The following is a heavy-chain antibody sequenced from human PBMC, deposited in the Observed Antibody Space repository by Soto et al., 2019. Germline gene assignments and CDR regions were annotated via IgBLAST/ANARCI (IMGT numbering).Heavy chain of an antibody. CDR1: GYTFTEFD. CDR3: ARVVRFFGGHAGY. J-gene: IGHJ4*02. Sequence: SVKVSCKTSGYTFTEFDINWVRQAPGQGLEWMGWMNTNTGNTGYAQKFQGRVTMTRDTSISTAYMELRRLRSEDTAVYYCARVVRFFGGHAGYWGQGTLVTVSS. CDR2: MNTNTGNT. D-gene: IGHD3-3*01. V-gene: IGHV1-8*01.